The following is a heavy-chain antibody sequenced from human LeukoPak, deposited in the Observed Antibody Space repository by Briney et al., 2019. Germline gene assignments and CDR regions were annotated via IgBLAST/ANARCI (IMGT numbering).Heavy chain of an antibody. CDR2: INTNTGNP. D-gene: IGHD3-9*01. CDR3: ARRDILTGYYGSDY. V-gene: IGHV7-4-1*02. J-gene: IGHJ4*02. CDR1: GYTFTSYA. Sequence: ASVKVSYKASGYTFTSYAMNWVRQAPGQGLEWMGWINTNTGNPTYAQGFTGRFVFSLDTSVSTAYLQISSLKAEDTAVYYCARRDILTGYYGSDYWGQGTLVTVSS.